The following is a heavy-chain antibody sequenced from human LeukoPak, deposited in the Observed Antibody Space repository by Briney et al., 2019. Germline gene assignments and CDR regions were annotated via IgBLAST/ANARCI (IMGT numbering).Heavy chain of an antibody. CDR3: ARGHRLGQDAFDI. J-gene: IGHJ3*02. CDR2: IIPIFGTA. Sequence: ASVKVSCKASGGTFSSYAISWVRQAPARGLEWMGGIIPIFGTANYAQKFQGRVTITADKSTSTAYMELSSLRSEDTAVYYCARGHRLGQDAFDIWGQGTMVTVSS. CDR1: GGTFSSYA. V-gene: IGHV1-69*06.